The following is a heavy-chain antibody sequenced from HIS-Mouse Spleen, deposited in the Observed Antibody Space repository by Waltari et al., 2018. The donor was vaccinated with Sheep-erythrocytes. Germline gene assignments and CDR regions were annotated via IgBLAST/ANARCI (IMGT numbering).Heavy chain of an antibody. V-gene: IGHV3-21*01. CDR1: GFTFSSYS. CDR2: IRSRSSYI. Sequence: EVQLVESGGGLVKPGGSLRLSCAASGFTFSSYSMNWVRQSPGKGREWASSIRSRSSYINYADSVKGRFTISRDNAKNSLYLQMNSLRAEDTAVYYCARVAAVTTYYFDYWGQGTLVTVSS. J-gene: IGHJ4*02. CDR3: ARVAAVTTYYFDY. D-gene: IGHD4-17*01.